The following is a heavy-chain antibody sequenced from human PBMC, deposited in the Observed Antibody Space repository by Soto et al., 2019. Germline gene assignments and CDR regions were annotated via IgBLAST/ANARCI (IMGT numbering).Heavy chain of an antibody. J-gene: IGHJ6*02. CDR3: ANNGDYYYYGMDV. CDR2: INAGNGKT. Sequence: QVQLVQSGAEVKKPGASVKVSCKASGYTFSNYATHWVRQAPGQRLEWMGWINAGNGKTKYSQNFQGRVTITRDTSASTAYMELSSLRSEDTAVYCCANNGDYYYYGMDVWGQGTTVTVSS. CDR1: GYTFSNYA. D-gene: IGHD4-17*01. V-gene: IGHV1-3*01.